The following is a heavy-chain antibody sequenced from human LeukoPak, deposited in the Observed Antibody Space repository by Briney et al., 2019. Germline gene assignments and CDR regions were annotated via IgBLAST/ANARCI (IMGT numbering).Heavy chain of an antibody. Sequence: SETLSLTCTVSGGSISSGGYYWGWIRQPPGKGLEWVGSIYSSGSTYYNPSLKSRVTMSVDTSKNQFSLKLGSVTATDTAVYYCARLFCGSTSCYLSYCYGMDVWGQGTTVTVSS. CDR3: ARLFCGSTSCYLSYCYGMDV. J-gene: IGHJ6*02. V-gene: IGHV4-39*01. D-gene: IGHD2-2*01. CDR1: GGSISSGGYY. CDR2: IYSSGST.